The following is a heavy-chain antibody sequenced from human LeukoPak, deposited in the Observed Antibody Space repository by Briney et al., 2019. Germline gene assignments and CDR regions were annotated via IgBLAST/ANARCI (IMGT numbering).Heavy chain of an antibody. CDR1: GYTFTSYY. V-gene: IGHV1-46*01. D-gene: IGHD2-15*01. CDR3: ARFSVAATDFDY. Sequence: ASVKVSCKASGYTFTSYYMHWVRQARGQGLEWMGIINPSGGSTSYPQKFQGRVTMTRDTSTSTVYMELSSLRSEDTAVYYCARFSVAATDFDYWGQGTLVTASS. J-gene: IGHJ4*02. CDR2: INPSGGST.